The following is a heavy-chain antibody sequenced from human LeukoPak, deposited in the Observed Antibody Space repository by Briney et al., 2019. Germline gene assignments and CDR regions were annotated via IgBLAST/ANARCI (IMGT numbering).Heavy chain of an antibody. CDR1: GVSINTYF. CDR2: VYYNGIT. D-gene: IGHD1/OR15-1a*01. Sequence: SETLSLTCTVSGVSINTYFWSWIRQSPGKGLEWIGYVYYNGITNYNPSLKSRVSISLDTSKSQFSLRLNSVSAAEMAVYYCASQLGGTTFHWGQGILVTVSS. V-gene: IGHV4-59*01. CDR3: ASQLGGTTFH. J-gene: IGHJ4*02.